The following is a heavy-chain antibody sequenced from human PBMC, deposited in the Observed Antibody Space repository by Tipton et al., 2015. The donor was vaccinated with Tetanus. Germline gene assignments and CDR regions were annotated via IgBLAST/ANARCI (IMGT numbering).Heavy chain of an antibody. Sequence: SLRLSCAASGFTFKNYAMNWVRQGPSKGLEWISSITTSGGRTYYAESVEGRFTIARDNTKNSLFLQMNSLTAEDTAVYFCASGSTLDYWGQGALVTVSS. D-gene: IGHD6-25*01. V-gene: IGHV3-21*01. CDR1: GFTFKNYA. CDR3: ASGSTLDY. J-gene: IGHJ4*02. CDR2: ITTSGGRT.